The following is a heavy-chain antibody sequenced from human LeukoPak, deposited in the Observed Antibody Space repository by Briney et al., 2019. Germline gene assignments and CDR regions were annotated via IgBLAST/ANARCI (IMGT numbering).Heavy chain of an antibody. J-gene: IGHJ4*02. V-gene: IGHV3-30*03. D-gene: IGHD1-26*01. CDR3: ALVRVGY. CDR1: GFTFSSYG. Sequence: GGSLRLTCAASGFTFSSYGMHWVRQAPGKGLEWVAVISYDGSNKYYADSVKGRFTISRDNSKNTLYLQMNSLRAEDTAVYYCALVRVGYWGQGTLVTVSS. CDR2: ISYDGSNK.